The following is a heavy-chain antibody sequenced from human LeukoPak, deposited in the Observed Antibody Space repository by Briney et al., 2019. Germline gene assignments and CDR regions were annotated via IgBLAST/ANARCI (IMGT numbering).Heavy chain of an antibody. V-gene: IGHV3-21*01. Sequence: GGSLRLSCAASGFTFSSYSMNWVRQAPGKGLEWVSSISSSSSNIYYADSVKGRFTISRDNAKNSLYLQMNSLRAEDTAVYYCARDRWASDYWGQGTLVTVSS. CDR2: ISSSSSNI. D-gene: IGHD4-23*01. CDR3: ARDRWASDY. J-gene: IGHJ4*02. CDR1: GFTFSSYS.